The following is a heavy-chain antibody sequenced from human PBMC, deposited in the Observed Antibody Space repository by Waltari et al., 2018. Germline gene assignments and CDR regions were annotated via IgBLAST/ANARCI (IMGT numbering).Heavy chain of an antibody. V-gene: IGHV1-2*06. D-gene: IGHD3-22*01. CDR3: AREPGGGYHDY. Sequence: QVQLIQSGAEVKKPGASVKVSCKTSGYTFTGYYMHWVRQAPGQGLEWMGRSSPNSGGTNYAQNFQGRVTMTRDTSISTAYMELSRLRSDDTAVYYCAREPGGGYHDYWGQGTLVTVSS. J-gene: IGHJ4*02. CDR1: GYTFTGYY. CDR2: SSPNSGGT.